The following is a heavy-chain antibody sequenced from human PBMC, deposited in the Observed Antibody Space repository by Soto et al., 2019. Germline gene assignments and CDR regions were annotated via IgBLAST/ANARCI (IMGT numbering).Heavy chain of an antibody. V-gene: IGHV4-34*01. Sequence: QVQLQQWGAGLLKPSETLSLTCAVYGGSFSGYYWSWIRQPPGKGLEWIGDINHSGSTNYNPSLKSRVTISVDTSKNQFSLKLSSVTAADTAVYYCARDPPAPKHEFDPWGQGTLVTVSS. CDR2: INHSGST. J-gene: IGHJ5*02. CDR1: GGSFSGYY. CDR3: ARDPPAPKHEFDP.